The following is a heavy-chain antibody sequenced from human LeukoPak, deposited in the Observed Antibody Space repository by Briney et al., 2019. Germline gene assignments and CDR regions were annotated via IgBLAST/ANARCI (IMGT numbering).Heavy chain of an antibody. J-gene: IGHJ6*03. CDR3: ARVAAAGPPPLTYYYYMDV. CDR2: IASDGTI. D-gene: IGHD6-13*01. CDR1: GFILSTSE. V-gene: IGHV3-48*03. Sequence: GGSLRLSCVASGFILSTSEMNWVRQAPGKGLEWVSFIASDGTIYYADSVKGRFTLSRDNAKNSLYLQMNSLRAEDTAVYYCARVAAAGPPPLTYYYYMDVWGKGTTVTVSS.